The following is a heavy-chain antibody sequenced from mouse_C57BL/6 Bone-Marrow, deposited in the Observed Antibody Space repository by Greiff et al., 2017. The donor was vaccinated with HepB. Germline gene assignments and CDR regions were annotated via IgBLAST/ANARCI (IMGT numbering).Heavy chain of an antibody. CDR1: GFNIKDYY. J-gene: IGHJ1*03. CDR2: IDPEDGET. CDR3: ARRITTVPWYFDV. V-gene: IGHV14-2*01. D-gene: IGHD1-1*01. Sequence: VQLKESRAELVKPGASVKLSCTASGFNIKDYYMHWVKQRTEQGLEWIGRIDPEDGETKYAPKFQGKATITADTSSNTAYLQLSSLTSEDTAVYYCARRITTVPWYFDVWGTGTTVTVSS.